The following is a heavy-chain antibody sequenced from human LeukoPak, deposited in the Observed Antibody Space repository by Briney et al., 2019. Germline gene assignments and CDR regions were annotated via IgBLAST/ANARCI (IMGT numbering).Heavy chain of an antibody. Sequence: GGSLKLSCAASGFIFSSYSMSWVRQAPGKGLEWVSAISGSGGSTYYADSVKGRFTISRDNSKNTLYLQMNSLRAEDTAVYYCAKPTPRGPYYFDYWGQGTLVTVSS. D-gene: IGHD3-10*01. V-gene: IGHV3-23*01. CDR3: AKPTPRGPYYFDY. J-gene: IGHJ4*02. CDR1: GFIFSSYS. CDR2: ISGSGGST.